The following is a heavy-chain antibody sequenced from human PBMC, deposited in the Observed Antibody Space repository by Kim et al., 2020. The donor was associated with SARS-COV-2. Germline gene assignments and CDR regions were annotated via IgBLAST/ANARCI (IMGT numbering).Heavy chain of an antibody. CDR2: INPNSGGT. Sequence: ASVKVSCKASGYTFTGNYMHWVRQAPGQGFEWMGWINPNSGGTHYARNFQGRVTMTRDTSISTIYMELSRLTLDDTAVYYCAGGEQWLVDFDYWGQGTLVTVSS. D-gene: IGHD6-19*01. V-gene: IGHV1-2*02. CDR3: AGGEQWLVDFDY. J-gene: IGHJ4*02. CDR1: GYTFTGNY.